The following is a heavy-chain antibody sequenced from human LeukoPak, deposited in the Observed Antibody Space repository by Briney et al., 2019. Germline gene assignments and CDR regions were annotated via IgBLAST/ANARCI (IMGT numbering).Heavy chain of an antibody. J-gene: IGHJ4*02. CDR3: ARAGMAASAFRLH. D-gene: IGHD6-13*01. V-gene: IGHV4-61*02. Sequence: SETLSLTCTVSGASITDDIYYWRWVRQPAGKGLERIGRIHTSGSTDYNPSLKSRVTISMDKAKDHFSLRLTSVTAADTAVYFCARAGMAASAFRLHWGQGTLVTVSS. CDR1: GASITDDIYY. CDR2: IHTSGST.